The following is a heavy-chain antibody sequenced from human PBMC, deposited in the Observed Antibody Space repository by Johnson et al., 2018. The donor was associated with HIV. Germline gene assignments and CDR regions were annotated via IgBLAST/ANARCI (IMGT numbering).Heavy chain of an antibody. V-gene: IGHV3-74*01. Sequence: VQLVESGGGLVQPGGSLRLSCEASGFTFSRPWMHWVRQPPGKGLVWVSRINPDGTDTRYVDSVKGRFTISRDNAKNSLYLQMNSLRAEDTAVYYGAKALAVATLLNAFDIWGQGTTVTVSS. CDR1: GFTFSRPW. D-gene: IGHD6-19*01. CDR3: AKALAVATLLNAFDI. J-gene: IGHJ3*02. CDR2: INPDGTDT.